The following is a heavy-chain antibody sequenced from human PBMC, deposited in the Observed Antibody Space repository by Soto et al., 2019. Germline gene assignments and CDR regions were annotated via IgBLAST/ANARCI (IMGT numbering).Heavy chain of an antibody. CDR2: IIPILGIA. CDR3: ARDREPYSGYGMGAFDI. Sequence: SVKVSCKASGGTFSSYTISWVRQAPGQGLEWMGRIIPILGIANYAQKFQGRVTITADKSTSTAYMELSSLRSDDTAVYYCARDREPYSGYGMGAFDIWGRGTMVTVSS. D-gene: IGHD5-12*01. V-gene: IGHV1-69*04. CDR1: GGTFSSYT. J-gene: IGHJ3*02.